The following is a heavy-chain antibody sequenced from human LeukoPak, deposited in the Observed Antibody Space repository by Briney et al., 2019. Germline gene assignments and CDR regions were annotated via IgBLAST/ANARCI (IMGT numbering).Heavy chain of an antibody. Sequence: GASVKVSCKASGYTLTSYGISWVRLAPGQGLEWMGWISAYSGNTNYAQKFQGRVTMTTDTSTSTAYMELRSLRFDDTAVYYCARSRVGATRLDYWGQGTLVTVSP. V-gene: IGHV1-18*01. J-gene: IGHJ4*02. D-gene: IGHD1-26*01. CDR1: GYTLTSYG. CDR3: ARSRVGATRLDY. CDR2: ISAYSGNT.